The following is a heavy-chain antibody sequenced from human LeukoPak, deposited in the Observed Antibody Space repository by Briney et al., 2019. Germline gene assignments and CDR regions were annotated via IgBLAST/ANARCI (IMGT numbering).Heavy chain of an antibody. J-gene: IGHJ6*02. Sequence: GGSLRLSCAASGFTFSSYPMSWVRQAPAKGLQWVSAISGGGGSAYYADSVKGRFTISRDNSKNTLYLQMNSLRAEDTAVYYCAKGAAAAGLVYYGMDVWGQGTTVTVSS. CDR3: AKGAAAAGLVYYGMDV. CDR1: GFTFSSYP. CDR2: ISGGGGSA. V-gene: IGHV3-23*01. D-gene: IGHD6-13*01.